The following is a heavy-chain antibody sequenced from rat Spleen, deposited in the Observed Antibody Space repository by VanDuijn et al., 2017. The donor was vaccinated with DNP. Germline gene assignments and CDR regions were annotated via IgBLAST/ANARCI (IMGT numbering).Heavy chain of an antibody. CDR3: ARPDA. CDR1: GFTFSNYD. J-gene: IGHJ4*01. Sequence: EVQLVESGGGLVQPGRSLKLSCAASGFTFSNYDMAWVRQAPTKGLEWVATISYDGSTTHYRDSVKGRFTVSRDNAKSTLYLQMDSLRSEDTATYYCARPDAWGQGTSVTVSS. CDR2: ISYDGSTT. V-gene: IGHV5-7*01.